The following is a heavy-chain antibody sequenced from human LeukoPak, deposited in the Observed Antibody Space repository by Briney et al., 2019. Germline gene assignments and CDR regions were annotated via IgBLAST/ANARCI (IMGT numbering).Heavy chain of an antibody. CDR1: GGSFSGYY. Sequence: SETLSLTCAVYGGSFSGYYWSWIRQPPGKGLEWIGNIYYGGSTYYNPSLKSRVTISVDTSKNQFSLKLNSVTAADTAMYYCAKSGGYGLIDYWGQGTLVTVSS. CDR3: AKSGGYGLIDY. CDR2: IYYGGST. J-gene: IGHJ4*02. D-gene: IGHD1-26*01. V-gene: IGHV4-34*01.